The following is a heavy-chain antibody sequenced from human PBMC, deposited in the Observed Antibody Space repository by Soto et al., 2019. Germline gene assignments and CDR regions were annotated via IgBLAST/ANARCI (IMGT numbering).Heavy chain of an antibody. Sequence: NPSETLSLTSAVYGGSFSGYYWSWIRQPPGKGLEWIGEINHSGSTNYNPSLKSRVTISVDTSKSQFSLKLSSVTAADTAVYYCARRHDFWSGYSRNHYYYGMDVRGQGTTATVSS. J-gene: IGHJ6*02. CDR3: ARRHDFWSGYSRNHYYYGMDV. V-gene: IGHV4-34*01. D-gene: IGHD3-3*01. CDR2: INHSGST. CDR1: GGSFSGYY.